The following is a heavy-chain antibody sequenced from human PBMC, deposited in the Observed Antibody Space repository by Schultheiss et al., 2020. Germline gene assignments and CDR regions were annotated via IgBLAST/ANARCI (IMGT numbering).Heavy chain of an antibody. D-gene: IGHD2-21*02. CDR2: MNPNSGNT. Sequence: AYVKVSCKASGGTFTSYDINWVRQATGQGLEWMGWMNPNSGNTNYAQKLQGRVTMTTDTSTSTAYMELSRLRSDDTAVYYCARRGCGGDCYSFDYWGQGTLVTVSS. V-gene: IGHV1-8*01. J-gene: IGHJ4*02. CDR3: ARRGCGGDCYSFDY. CDR1: GGTFTSYD.